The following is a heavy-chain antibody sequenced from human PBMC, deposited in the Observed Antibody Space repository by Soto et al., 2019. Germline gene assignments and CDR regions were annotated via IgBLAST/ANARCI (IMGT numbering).Heavy chain of an antibody. D-gene: IGHD3-22*01. Sequence: GESLKISCKGSGYSLTNYWIGWVRQMPGKGLEWMGIIYPGDSDTRYSPSFQGRVTISADKSISSTYLQWSSLKASDTAMYYCARYDSSGYFHCEYWGQGTPVTVSS. CDR3: ARYDSSGYFHCEY. CDR2: IYPGDSDT. CDR1: GYSLTNYW. V-gene: IGHV5-51*01. J-gene: IGHJ4*01.